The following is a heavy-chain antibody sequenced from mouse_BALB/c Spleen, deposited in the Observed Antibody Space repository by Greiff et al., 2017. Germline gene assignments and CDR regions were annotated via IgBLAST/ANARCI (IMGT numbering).Heavy chain of an antibody. V-gene: IGHV14-3*02. CDR1: GFNFKDTY. CDR2: IDPANGNT. J-gene: IGHJ4*01. CDR3: ALYDGYSYAMDY. D-gene: IGHD2-3*01. Sequence: EVQLQQSGAELVKPGASVKLSCTASGFNFKDTYMHWVKQRPEQGLEWIGRIDPANGNTKYDPKFQGKATITADTSSNTAYLQLSSLTSEDTAVYYCALYDGYSYAMDYWGQGTSVTVSS.